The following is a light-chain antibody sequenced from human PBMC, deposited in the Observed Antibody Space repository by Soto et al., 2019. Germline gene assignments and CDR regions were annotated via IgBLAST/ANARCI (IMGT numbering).Light chain of an antibody. CDR2: SEN. V-gene: IGLV1-44*01. CDR3: AAWDDCLDGVV. J-gene: IGLJ2*01. Sequence: QSVLAQPPSASGTPGQRVTISCSGSSSNIGSNTVNWYQQLPGTAPKLLIYSENQRPSGVPDRFSGSKSGTSASLAISGLQSDDEADYYCAAWDDCLDGVVFGGGTKLTVL. CDR1: SSNIGSNT.